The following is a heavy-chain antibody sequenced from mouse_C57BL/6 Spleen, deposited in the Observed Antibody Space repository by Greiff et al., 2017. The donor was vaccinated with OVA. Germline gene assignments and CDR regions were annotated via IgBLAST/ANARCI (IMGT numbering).Heavy chain of an antibody. CDR1: GFSLTSYG. V-gene: IGHV2-3*01. CDR3: AKGENYDYDAWFAY. J-gene: IGHJ3*01. CDR2: IWGDGST. Sequence: VQVVESGPGLVAPSQSLSITCTVSGFSLTSYGVSWVRQPPGKGLEWLGVIWGDGSTNYHSALISRLSISKDNSKSQVFLKLNSLQTDDTATYYCAKGENYDYDAWFAYWGQGTLVTVSA. D-gene: IGHD2-4*01.